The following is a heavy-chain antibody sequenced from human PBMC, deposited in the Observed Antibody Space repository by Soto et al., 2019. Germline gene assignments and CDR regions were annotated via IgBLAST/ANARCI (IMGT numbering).Heavy chain of an antibody. J-gene: IGHJ5*02. CDR3: ARGPGSSSHNWLAP. Sequence: PPETLSLTCACFCVSFSGFYCSWILQPPGKGLEWIVEINHSVSTNYNPSLKSRVTISVDTSQNQFSLKLSSVTAADTAVYYCARGPGSSSHNWLAPWGNGTPVTVSS. D-gene: IGHD6-13*01. CDR2: INHSVST. V-gene: IGHV4-34*01. CDR1: CVSFSGFY.